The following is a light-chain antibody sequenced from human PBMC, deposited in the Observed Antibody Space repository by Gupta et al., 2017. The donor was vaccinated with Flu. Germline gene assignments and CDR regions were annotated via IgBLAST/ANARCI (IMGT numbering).Light chain of an antibody. Sequence: GDRVTITCRASQSISSYLNWYQQKPGKAPNLLIYAASSSQSGVPSRFSGSGSGTDFTLTISSPQPEDFATYYCQQSYSTPRTFGPGTKVDIK. CDR1: QSISSY. CDR3: QQSYSTPRT. CDR2: AAS. V-gene: IGKV1-39*01. J-gene: IGKJ3*01.